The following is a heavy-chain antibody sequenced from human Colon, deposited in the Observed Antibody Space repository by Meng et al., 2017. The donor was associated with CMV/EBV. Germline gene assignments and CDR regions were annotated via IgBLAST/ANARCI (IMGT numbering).Heavy chain of an antibody. J-gene: IGHJ4*02. CDR1: GYTFTGYY. Sequence: ASGYTFTGYYMHWVRQAPGQGLEWMGRINPNSGGTNYAQKFQGRVTMTRDTSMNTAYIELSSLRSDDTAVYYCARQMVPAATWGFDYWGQGTLVPSPQ. CDR3: ARQMVPAATWGFDY. CDR2: INPNSGGT. D-gene: IGHD2-2*01. V-gene: IGHV1-2*06.